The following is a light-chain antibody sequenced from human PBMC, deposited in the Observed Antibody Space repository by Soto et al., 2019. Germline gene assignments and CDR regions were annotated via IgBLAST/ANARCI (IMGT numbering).Light chain of an antibody. Sequence: QSLVRPEPALTLSPGCTVTLTWGSNTGAVTNYHYPHWFQQRPGQAPRTLIYDATDKPPWTPVRFSGSLLGDKAALTLSGAQPEDEAEYYCLLFFSAVTVFGLGTKVTVL. CDR1: TGAVTNYHY. V-gene: IGLV7-46*01. CDR2: DAT. J-gene: IGLJ1*01. CDR3: LLFFSAVTV.